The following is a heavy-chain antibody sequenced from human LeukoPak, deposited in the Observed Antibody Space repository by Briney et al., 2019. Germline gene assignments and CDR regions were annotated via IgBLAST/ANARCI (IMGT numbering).Heavy chain of an antibody. CDR2: IYYSGST. CDR3: VRHGDSTSWVDY. V-gene: IGHV4-59*08. J-gene: IGHJ4*02. D-gene: IGHD6-13*01. Sequence: PSETLSLTCTVSGGSISSYYWSWIRQPPGKGLEWIGYIYYSGSTNYNASLTNRVTISVDTSKNQFSLKLSSVTAADTAVYYCVRHGDSTSWVDYWGQGTLVTVPS. CDR1: GGSISSYY.